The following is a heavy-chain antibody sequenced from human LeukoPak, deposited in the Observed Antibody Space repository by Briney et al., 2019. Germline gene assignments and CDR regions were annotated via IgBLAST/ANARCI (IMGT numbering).Heavy chain of an antibody. V-gene: IGHV4-4*07. CDR1: GGSISSYY. CDR2: IYTSGST. Sequence: SETLSLTCTVSGGSISSYYWSWIRQPAGKGLEWIGRIYTSGSTNYNPSLKSRVTMSVDTSKNQFSLKLSSVTAADTAAYYCARDHQGLAEGPYYYYYYYMDVWGKGTTVTVSS. J-gene: IGHJ6*03. D-gene: IGHD5-12*01. CDR3: ARDHQGLAEGPYYYYYYYMDV.